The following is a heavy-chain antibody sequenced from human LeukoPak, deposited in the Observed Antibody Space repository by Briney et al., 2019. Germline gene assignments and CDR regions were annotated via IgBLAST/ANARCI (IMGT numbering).Heavy chain of an antibody. D-gene: IGHD3-22*01. J-gene: IGHJ4*02. CDR3: AKHTGYYDSSGYFDY. CDR2: ISYDGSNK. V-gene: IGHV3-30*18. Sequence: GGSLRLSCAASGFTFSSYGMHWVRQAPGKGLEWVAVISYDGSNKYYADSVKGRFTISRDSSKNTLYLQMNSLRAEDTAVYYCAKHTGYYDSSGYFDYWGQGTLVTVSS. CDR1: GFTFSSYG.